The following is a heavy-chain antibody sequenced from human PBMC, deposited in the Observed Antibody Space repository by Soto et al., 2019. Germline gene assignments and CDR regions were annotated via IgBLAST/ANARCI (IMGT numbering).Heavy chain of an antibody. CDR2: IIGSGGNT. J-gene: IGHJ4*02. V-gene: IGHV3-23*01. CDR1: GFTFSNYA. CDR3: AKAHLITMVRGAEFDY. D-gene: IGHD3-10*01. Sequence: HPGGSLRLSCAASGFTFSNYAMGWVRQAPGKGLEWVSGIIGSGGNTYNADSVKGRLTISRDNSKNTLYLQMNSLRAEDTAVYYCAKAHLITMVRGAEFDYWGQGTLVTVSS.